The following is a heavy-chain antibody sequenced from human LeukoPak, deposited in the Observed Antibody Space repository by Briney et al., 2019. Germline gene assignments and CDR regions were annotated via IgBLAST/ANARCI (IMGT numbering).Heavy chain of an antibody. D-gene: IGHD1-26*01. CDR1: GFTFSSYG. V-gene: IGHV3-23*01. J-gene: IGHJ4*02. CDR2: ISGSGGST. CDR3: AKGYSGSYSVDY. Sequence: GGSLRLSCAASGFTFSSYGMSWVRQAPGKGLEWVSAISGSGGSTYYADSAKGRFTISRDNSKNTLYQQMNSLRAEDTAVYYCAKGYSGSYSVDYWGQGTLVAVSS.